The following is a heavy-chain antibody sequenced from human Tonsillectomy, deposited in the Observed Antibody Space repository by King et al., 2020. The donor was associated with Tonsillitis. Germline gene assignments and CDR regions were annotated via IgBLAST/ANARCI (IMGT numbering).Heavy chain of an antibody. CDR2: ISSGGFTI. D-gene: IGHD4-11*01. CDR3: ARVVGYSQSRGVGDV. V-gene: IGHV3-11*01. CDR1: GLIFSDHY. Sequence: HVQLVESGGGLVRPGGSLRLSCTASGLIFSDHYMSWIRQAPGKGLEWISYISSGGFTIYYADSVEGRFTISRDNAKNSLYLQMDSLRAEDTAVYYCARVVGYSQSRGVGDVWGRGTLVTVAS. J-gene: IGHJ3*01.